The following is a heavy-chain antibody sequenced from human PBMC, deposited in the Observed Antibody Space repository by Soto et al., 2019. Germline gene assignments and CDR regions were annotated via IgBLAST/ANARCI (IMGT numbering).Heavy chain of an antibody. Sequence: QVQLQESGPGLVKPSQTLSLTCTVSGGSISSGDYYWSWIRQPPGKGLEWIGYIYYSGSTYYNPSLKSRVTLSVYTSKNQFSMKLSSVTAADTAVYYCARDRGARSFDYWGQGTLVNVSS. CDR2: IYYSGST. J-gene: IGHJ4*02. V-gene: IGHV4-30-4*01. CDR3: ARDRGARSFDY. CDR1: GGSISSGDYY. D-gene: IGHD2-15*01.